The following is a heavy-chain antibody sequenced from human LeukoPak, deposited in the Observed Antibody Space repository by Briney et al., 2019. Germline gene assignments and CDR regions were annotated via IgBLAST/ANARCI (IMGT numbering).Heavy chain of an antibody. J-gene: IGHJ4*02. CDR2: ISAYNGDT. V-gene: IGHV1-18*03. Sequence: ASVKVSCKASGYTFTSYGINWVRQAPGQGLEWMGWISAYNGDTNYAQKLQGRVTMTTDTSTSTAYMELSSLRSEDMAVYYCARDSRVGRFDYWGQGTLVTVSS. CDR1: GYTFTSYG. CDR3: ARDSRVGRFDY.